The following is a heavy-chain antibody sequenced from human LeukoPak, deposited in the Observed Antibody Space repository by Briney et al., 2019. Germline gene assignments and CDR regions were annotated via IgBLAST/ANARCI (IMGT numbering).Heavy chain of an antibody. Sequence: PGGSLRLSCAASGFTFSSYAMSWVRQAPGKGLEWVSAISGSGGSTYYADSVKGRFTISRDNSKNTLYLQMNSLRAEDTAVYYCAKEGGAVVRGVKPPTGQYYFDYWGQGTLVTVSS. CDR2: ISGSGGST. CDR1: GFTFSSYA. D-gene: IGHD3-10*01. V-gene: IGHV3-23*01. CDR3: AKEGGAVVRGVKPPTGQYYFDY. J-gene: IGHJ4*02.